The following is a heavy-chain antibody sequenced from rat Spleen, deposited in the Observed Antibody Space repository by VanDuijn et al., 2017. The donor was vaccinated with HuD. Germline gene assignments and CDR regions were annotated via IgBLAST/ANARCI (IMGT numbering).Heavy chain of an antibody. V-gene: IGHV5-7*01. J-gene: IGHJ3*01. CDR1: GFTFSNYA. CDR3: TSAEFGVGWFAS. D-gene: IGHD4-3*01. Sequence: EVQLVESGGGLVQPGRSMKLSCAASGFTFSNYAMAWVRQAPKKGLEWVATIIYDGSSTYYRDSVKGRFTISRDNAKSTLYLQMDSLRSEDSATYYCTSAEFGVGWFASWGQGTLVTVSS. CDR2: IIYDGSST.